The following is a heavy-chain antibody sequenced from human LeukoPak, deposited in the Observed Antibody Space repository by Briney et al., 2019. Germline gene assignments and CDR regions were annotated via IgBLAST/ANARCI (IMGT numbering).Heavy chain of an antibody. Sequence: PGGSLRLSCAASGFTVTTKTMAWVRQAPGRGLEWVSVFYSPGSTYYADSVHGRFTISRDTSLNTLFLQMNSLRVEDTAVYYCASKQWLVQRDWFDPWGQGTLVTVSS. D-gene: IGHD6-19*01. CDR2: FYSPGST. V-gene: IGHV3-53*01. CDR1: GFTVTTKT. CDR3: ASKQWLVQRDWFDP. J-gene: IGHJ5*02.